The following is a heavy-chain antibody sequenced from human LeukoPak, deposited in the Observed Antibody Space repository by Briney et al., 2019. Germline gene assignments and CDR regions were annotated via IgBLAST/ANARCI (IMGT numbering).Heavy chain of an antibody. CDR3: ARRMAVAGTTLGFDY. Sequence: GASVKVSRKASGYTFTSYYMHWVRQAPGQGLEWMGIINPSGGSTSYAQKFQGRVTMTRDTPTSTVYMELSSLRSEDTAVYYRARRMAVAGTTLGFDYWGQGTLVTVSS. J-gene: IGHJ4*02. D-gene: IGHD6-19*01. CDR2: INPSGGST. V-gene: IGHV1-46*01. CDR1: GYTFTSYY.